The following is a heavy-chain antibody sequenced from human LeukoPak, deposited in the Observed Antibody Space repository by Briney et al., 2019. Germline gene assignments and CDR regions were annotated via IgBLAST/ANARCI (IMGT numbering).Heavy chain of an antibody. CDR1: GGSISDYY. V-gene: IGHV4-59*01. Sequence: SETLSLTCTVSGGSISDYYWSWTRQPPGRGLEWIGYSGNTNYNPSLKSRVIISVDTSKNQFSLKLSPVTAADTAVYYCARVGIDYSGNIIKYYFDYWGQGTLVTVSS. CDR2: YSGNT. D-gene: IGHD4-23*01. J-gene: IGHJ4*02. CDR3: ARVGIDYSGNIIKYYFDY.